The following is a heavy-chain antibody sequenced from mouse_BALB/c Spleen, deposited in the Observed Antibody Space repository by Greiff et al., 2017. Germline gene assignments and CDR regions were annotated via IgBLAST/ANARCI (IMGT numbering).Heavy chain of an antibody. CDR2: ISSGGSYT. Sequence: EVKLMESGGDLVKPGGSLKLSCAASGFTFSSYGMSWVRQTPDKRLEWVATISSGGSYTYYPDSVKGRFTISRDNAKNTLYLQMSSLKSEDTAMYYCARPLIYDGYYGFAYWGQGTLVTVSA. D-gene: IGHD2-3*01. J-gene: IGHJ3*01. V-gene: IGHV5-6*01. CDR3: ARPLIYDGYYGFAY. CDR1: GFTFSSYG.